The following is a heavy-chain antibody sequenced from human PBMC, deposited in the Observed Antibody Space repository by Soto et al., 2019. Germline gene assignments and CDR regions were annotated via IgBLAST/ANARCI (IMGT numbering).Heavy chain of an antibody. D-gene: IGHD6-19*01. CDR1: GGTFSSYA. J-gene: IGHJ6*02. Sequence: GASVKVSCKASGGTFSSYAISWVRQAPGQGREWMGGIIPIFGTANYAQKFQGRVTITADESTSTAYMELSSRRSADTAVYYCARAVAGSYYYYGMDVWGQGTTVTASS. CDR2: IIPIFGTA. V-gene: IGHV1-69*13. CDR3: ARAVAGSYYYYGMDV.